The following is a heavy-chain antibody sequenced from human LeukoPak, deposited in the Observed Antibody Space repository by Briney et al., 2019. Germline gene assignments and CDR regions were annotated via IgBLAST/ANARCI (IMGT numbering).Heavy chain of an antibody. V-gene: IGHV1-69*06. CDR2: IIPIFGTA. CDR3: ARGYSSVY. CDR1: GGTFSSYA. Sequence: GASVKVSCKASGGTFSSYAISWVRQAPGQGLEWMGGIIPIFGTANYAQKFQGRVTITADKSASTAYMELSSLKASDTAMYYCARGYSSVYWGQGTLVTVSS. D-gene: IGHD1-1*01. J-gene: IGHJ4*02.